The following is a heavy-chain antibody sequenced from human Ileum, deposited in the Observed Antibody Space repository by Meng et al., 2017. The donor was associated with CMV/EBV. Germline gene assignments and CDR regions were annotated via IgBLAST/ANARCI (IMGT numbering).Heavy chain of an antibody. Sequence: CPASGFTFISYNMHWVRQAPGKGLEWVALISYDGSNKYYADPVKGRFTISRDNSKNTLYVQMNTLKTEDTAVYYCARPMGAAGTGFDPWGQGTLVTVSS. V-gene: IGHV3-30-3*01. J-gene: IGHJ5*02. CDR2: ISYDGSNK. CDR1: GFTFISYN. CDR3: ARPMGAAGTGFDP. D-gene: IGHD6-13*01.